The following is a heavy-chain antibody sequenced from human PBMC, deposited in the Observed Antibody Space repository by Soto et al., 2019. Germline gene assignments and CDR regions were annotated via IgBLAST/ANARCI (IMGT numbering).Heavy chain of an antibody. Sequence: EVQLLDSGGGLVQPGGSLTLSCTASGFTFSDYAMRWVRQPPGKGLEWVSVVSAGGSTYYADSVKGRFTVSRANSKNTLYQQMNSLRTEGTAVDYWANVPIWCSSTSCYTEGFDYWGQGTLVTVSS. D-gene: IGHD2-2*02. V-gene: IGHV3-23*01. CDR1: GFTFSDYA. CDR2: VSAGGST. CDR3: ANVPIWCSSTSCYTEGFDY. J-gene: IGHJ4*02.